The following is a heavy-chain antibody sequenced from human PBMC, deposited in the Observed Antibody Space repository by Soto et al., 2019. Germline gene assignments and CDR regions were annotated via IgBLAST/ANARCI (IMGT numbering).Heavy chain of an antibody. D-gene: IGHD3-3*01. CDR2: IKSRTDGGRI. V-gene: IGHV3-15*07. CDR1: GFTFSNAW. J-gene: IGHJ4*02. CDR3: XXXXXGYDVWSGYPHFDY. Sequence: EVQVVESGGGLVKPGGSLRLSCAASGFTFSNAWLNWVRQAPGKGLEWVGHIKSRTDGGRIDYAAPVKGRFSISRDDSXXXXXXXXXXXXXXXXXXXXXXXXXXGYDVWSGYPHFDYWGQGTLVTVSS.